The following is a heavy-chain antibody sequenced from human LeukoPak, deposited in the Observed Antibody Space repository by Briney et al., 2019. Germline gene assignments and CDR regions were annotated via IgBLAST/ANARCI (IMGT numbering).Heavy chain of an antibody. D-gene: IGHD2-2*01. CDR3: VSGYCSSTSCREGYYFDY. CDR2: IIPILGIA. J-gene: IGHJ4*02. Sequence: SVKASCKASGGTFSSYAISWVRQAPGQGLEWMGRIIPILGIANYAQKFQGRVTITADKSTSTAYMELSSLRSEDTAVYYCVSGYCSSTSCREGYYFDYWGQGTLVTVSS. V-gene: IGHV1-69*04. CDR1: GGTFSSYA.